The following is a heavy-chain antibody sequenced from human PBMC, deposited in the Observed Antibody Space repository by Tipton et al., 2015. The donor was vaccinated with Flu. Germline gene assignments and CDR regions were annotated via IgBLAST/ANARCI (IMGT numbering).Heavy chain of an antibody. Sequence: SLRLSCAASGFTVSSKYMGWVRQAPGKGLQWVSVIYRGGTTYVADSVKGRCTISRDNSKNTLYLQWNSLTTEDTAVYYCATLGNSGTDGFDIWGQGTMVPISS. CDR2: IYRGGTT. CDR1: GFTVSSKY. V-gene: IGHV3-66*02. J-gene: IGHJ3*02. D-gene: IGHD5-12*01. CDR3: ATLGNSGTDGFDI.